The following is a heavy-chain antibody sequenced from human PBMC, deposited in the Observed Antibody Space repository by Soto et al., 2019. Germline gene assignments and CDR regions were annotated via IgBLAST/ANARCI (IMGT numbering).Heavy chain of an antibody. V-gene: IGHV3-49*04. J-gene: IGHJ4*02. Sequence: PVGSLRLSCTASGFTFGDYAMSWVRQAPGKGLEWVGFIRSKAYGGTTEYAASVKGRFTISRDDSKSIAYLQMNSLKTEDTAVYYCTRDYGDSYFDYWGQGTLVTVSS. D-gene: IGHD4-17*01. CDR3: TRDYGDSYFDY. CDR1: GFTFGDYA. CDR2: IRSKAYGGTT.